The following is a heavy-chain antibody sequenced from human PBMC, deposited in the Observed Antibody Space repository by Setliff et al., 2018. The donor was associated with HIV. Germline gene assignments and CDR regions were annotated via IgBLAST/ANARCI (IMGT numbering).Heavy chain of an antibody. CDR1: GGSISSAGYY. J-gene: IGHJ5*02. CDR3: ARSLDYSGSGSYYVGWFDL. Sequence: TLSLTCTVSGGSISSAGYYWSWIRQHPGKGLEWIGYIYNTGSAYFNPSLKSRLTISVDTSRNQFSLNLSSVTAADTAVYYCARSLDYSGSGSYYVGWFDLWGQGIPVTVSS. V-gene: IGHV4-31*03. CDR2: IYNTGSA. D-gene: IGHD3-10*01.